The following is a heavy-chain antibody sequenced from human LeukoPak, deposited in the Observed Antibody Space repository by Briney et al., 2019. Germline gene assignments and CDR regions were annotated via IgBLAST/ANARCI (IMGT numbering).Heavy chain of an antibody. CDR3: ARVSSYYYYYMDV. V-gene: IGHV4-59*01. CDR1: GGSFSDYW. Sequence: PSETLSLTCAVYGGSFSDYWWSWIRQPPGKGLEWIGYIYYSGSTNYNPSLKSRVTISVDTSKNQYSLKLSSVTAADTAVYYCARVSSYYYYYMDVWGKGTTVTVSS. J-gene: IGHJ6*03. CDR2: IYYSGST.